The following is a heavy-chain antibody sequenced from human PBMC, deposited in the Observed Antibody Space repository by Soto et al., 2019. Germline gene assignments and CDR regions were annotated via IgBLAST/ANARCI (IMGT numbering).Heavy chain of an antibody. D-gene: IGHD4-17*01. V-gene: IGHV3-30*18. CDR2: ISYDGSNK. CDR1: GFTFSSYG. J-gene: IGHJ4*02. CDR3: AKDLMVTTVTGGDY. Sequence: QVQLVESGGGVVQPGRSLRLSCAASGFTFSSYGMHWVRQAPGKGLEWVAVISYDGSNKYYVDSVKGRFTISRDNSKNTQYLQMNSLRAEDTAGDYCAKDLMVTTVTGGDYWGQGTLVTVSS.